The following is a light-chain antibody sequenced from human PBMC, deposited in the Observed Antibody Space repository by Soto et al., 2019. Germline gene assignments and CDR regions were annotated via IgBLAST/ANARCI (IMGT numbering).Light chain of an antibody. CDR1: QDIRNF. CDR3: QKYSSVPV. CDR2: AAS. J-gene: IGKJ3*01. Sequence: DIQMTQSPTSLSASVGDRVTITCRASQDIRNFVAWYQQKPGKAPKLLIYAASTLQSGVPSRFSGSGSGTVFTLPINSLQPEDVATYSCQKYSSVPVFGPGTKVEIK. V-gene: IGKV1-27*01.